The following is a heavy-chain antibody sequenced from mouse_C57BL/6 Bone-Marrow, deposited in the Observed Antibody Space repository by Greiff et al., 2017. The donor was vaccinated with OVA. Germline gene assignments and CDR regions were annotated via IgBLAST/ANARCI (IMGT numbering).Heavy chain of an antibody. V-gene: IGHV1-26*01. CDR1: GYTFTDYY. CDR3: ARSLVPHWYFDV. CDR2: INPNNGGT. J-gene: IGHJ1*03. Sequence: EVQLQQSGPELVKPGASVKISCKASGYTFTDYYMNWVKQSHGKSLEWIGDINPNNGGTSYNQKFKGKATLTVDKSSSTAYMELRSLTSEDSAVYYCARSLVPHWYFDVWGTGTTVTVSS. D-gene: IGHD6-2*01.